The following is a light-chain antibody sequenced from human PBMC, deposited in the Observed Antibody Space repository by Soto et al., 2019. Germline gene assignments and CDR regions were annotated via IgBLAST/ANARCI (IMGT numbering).Light chain of an antibody. CDR2: AAS. V-gene: IGKV3-15*01. J-gene: IGKJ1*01. Sequence: EIVMTQSPATLSVSPGDRATLSCWASQSVSSNLAWYQQKPGQAPRLLVYAASTRATVIPARFSGSGSGTEFTLTIDSLQSEDLAIYYCQQYDVWPRTFGQGTKVEI. CDR3: QQYDVWPRT. CDR1: QSVSSN.